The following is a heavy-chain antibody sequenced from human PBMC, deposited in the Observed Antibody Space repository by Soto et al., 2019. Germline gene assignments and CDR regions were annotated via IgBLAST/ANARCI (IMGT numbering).Heavy chain of an antibody. V-gene: IGHV3-23*01. Sequence: XGSLRLSCAVSGLTFIGYGMNWVRQAPGKGLEWVSGISSTGDSTNYVDSVKGRFTISRDNSKNMLYLEMNTLRAEDTAIYYCTKDQDKKGFPRYFDPWGQGTLVTVSS. CDR3: TKDQDKKGFPRYFDP. J-gene: IGHJ5*02. D-gene: IGHD1-1*01. CDR2: ISSTGDST. CDR1: GLTFIGYG.